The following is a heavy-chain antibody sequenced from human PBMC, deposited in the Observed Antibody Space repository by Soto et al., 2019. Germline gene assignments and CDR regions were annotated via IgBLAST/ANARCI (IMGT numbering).Heavy chain of an antibody. CDR1: GFTFSSYA. Sequence: TGGSLRLSCAASGFTFSSYAMHWVRQAPGKGLEWVAVISYDGSNKYYADSVKGRFTISRDNSKNTLYLQMNSLRAEDTAVYYCARELGITIFGVVNDDYYYYGMDVWGQGTTVTVSS. J-gene: IGHJ6*02. CDR3: ARELGITIFGVVNDDYYYYGMDV. D-gene: IGHD3-3*01. CDR2: ISYDGSNK. V-gene: IGHV3-30-3*01.